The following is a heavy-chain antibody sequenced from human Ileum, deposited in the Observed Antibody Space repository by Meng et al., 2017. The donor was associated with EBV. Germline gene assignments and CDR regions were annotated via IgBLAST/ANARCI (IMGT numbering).Heavy chain of an antibody. J-gene: IGHJ4*02. Sequence: WGPALVKPSQPLPRTSTALARCVRSAHAFSTGTRQPPGQGREWIGYMSYIASTTSSPTRHSRVTIPVHTSKNQFSLTRSSVTAADTAVYYCAGDPHSGSPHWGQGTLVTVSS. D-gene: IGHD1-26*01. CDR2: MSYIAST. V-gene: IGHV4-61*01. CDR1: ARCVRSAHAF. CDR3: AGDPHSGSPH.